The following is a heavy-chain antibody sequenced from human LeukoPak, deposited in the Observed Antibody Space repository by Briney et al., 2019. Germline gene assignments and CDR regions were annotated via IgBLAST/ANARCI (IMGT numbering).Heavy chain of an antibody. Sequence: SETLSLTCTVSSGSISSSTYFWGWIRQPPGKGLEWIGIIYYVGNTYYNPSLKSRVTISVDTSKNQFSLKLSSVTAADTAVYYCARDRGWYCSGGSCFSFDYWGQGTLVTVSS. D-gene: IGHD2-15*01. J-gene: IGHJ4*02. CDR1: SGSISSSTYF. CDR3: ARDRGWYCSGGSCFSFDY. V-gene: IGHV4-39*07. CDR2: IYYVGNT.